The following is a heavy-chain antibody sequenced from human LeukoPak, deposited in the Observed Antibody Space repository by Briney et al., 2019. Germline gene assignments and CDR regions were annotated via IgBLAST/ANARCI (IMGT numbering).Heavy chain of an antibody. J-gene: IGHJ3*02. CDR1: GGTFSSYA. Sequence: ASVKVSCKASGGTFSSYAIRWVRQAPGQGLEWMGGIIPIFGTANYAQKFQGRVTITTDESTSTAYMELSSLRSEDTAVYYCARKAYYDFWSGSDNAFDIWGQGTMVTVSS. V-gene: IGHV1-69*05. D-gene: IGHD3-3*01. CDR2: IIPIFGTA. CDR3: ARKAYYDFWSGSDNAFDI.